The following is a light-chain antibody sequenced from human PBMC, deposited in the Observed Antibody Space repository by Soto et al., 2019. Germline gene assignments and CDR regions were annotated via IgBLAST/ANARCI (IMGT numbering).Light chain of an antibody. V-gene: IGKV3-11*01. Sequence: EVVLTQSPATLSLAPGEGATLSCRASQFLSSYLAWYQQTPGQPPRLLIYDTSNRATGIPARFSGSRSGTDFTLTISSLEPEDFGVYFCHQRNKFGQGTRLEIK. CDR2: DTS. J-gene: IGKJ5*01. CDR3: HQRNK. CDR1: QFLSSY.